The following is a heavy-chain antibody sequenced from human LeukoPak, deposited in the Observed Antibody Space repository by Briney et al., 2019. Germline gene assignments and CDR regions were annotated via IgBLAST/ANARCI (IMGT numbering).Heavy chain of an antibody. J-gene: IGHJ4*02. Sequence: SETLSLTCTVSGGSISSSSYYWGWIRQPPGKGLEWIGSIYYSGSTYYNPSLKSRVTMSVDTSKNQFSLKLSSVTAADTAVYYCARGFSDYRYFDYWGQGTLVTVSS. V-gene: IGHV4-39*07. CDR2: IYYSGST. D-gene: IGHD4-4*01. CDR3: ARGFSDYRYFDY. CDR1: GGSISSSSYY.